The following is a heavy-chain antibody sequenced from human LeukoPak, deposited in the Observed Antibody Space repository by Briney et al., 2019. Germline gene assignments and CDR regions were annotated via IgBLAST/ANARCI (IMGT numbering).Heavy chain of an antibody. D-gene: IGHD3-10*01. CDR1: GYSFNIYW. V-gene: IGHV5-51*01. CDR2: IYPSDSDT. CDR3: ARRITMVRGASNWFDP. Sequence: PGESLKISGKGSGYSFNIYWIAWVRQMPGKGLEWTGIIYPSDSDTRYSPSFQGQVTISAYKSISTAYLQWSSLKASDTAMYYCARRITMVRGASNWFDPWGQGTLVTVSS. J-gene: IGHJ5*02.